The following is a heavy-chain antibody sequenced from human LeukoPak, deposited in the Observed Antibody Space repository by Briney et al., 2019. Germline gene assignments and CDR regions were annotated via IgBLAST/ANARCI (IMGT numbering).Heavy chain of an antibody. Sequence: SGGSLRLSCAASGFTFSSYSMNWVRQAPGKGLEWVSSISSSSSYIYYADSMKGRFAISRDNAKNSLYLQMNSLRAEDTALYYCARSGVGYCTNGVCFVDYWGQGTLVTVSS. V-gene: IGHV3-21*04. CDR3: ARSGVGYCTNGVCFVDY. J-gene: IGHJ4*02. D-gene: IGHD2-8*01. CDR2: ISSSSSYI. CDR1: GFTFSSYS.